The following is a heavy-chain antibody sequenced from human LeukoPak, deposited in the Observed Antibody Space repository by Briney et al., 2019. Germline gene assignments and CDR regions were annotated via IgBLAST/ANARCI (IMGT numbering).Heavy chain of an antibody. Sequence: GGSLRLSCAASGFTFSSYGMHWVRQAPGKGLEWVANIKQDGSEKYYVDSVKGRFTISRDNALYLQMNSLRAEDTAVYYCARGRGVDVWGQGTTVTVSS. CDR1: GFTFSSYG. J-gene: IGHJ6*02. CDR3: ARGRGVDV. V-gene: IGHV3-7*01. CDR2: IKQDGSEK. D-gene: IGHD3-3*01.